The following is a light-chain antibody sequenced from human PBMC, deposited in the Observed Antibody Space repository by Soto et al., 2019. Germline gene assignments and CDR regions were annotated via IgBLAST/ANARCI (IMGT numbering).Light chain of an antibody. Sequence: QSALTQPRSVSGSPGQSVTISCTGTSGNVGAYDRVSWYQHHPTKAPKLIIYDVSDRPSGVPYRFSGSKSGSTASLSISGLQAEDEADYYCSSYTSSSTVVFGGGTKLTVL. CDR3: SSYTSSSTVV. V-gene: IGLV2-11*01. J-gene: IGLJ2*01. CDR1: SGNVGAYDR. CDR2: DVS.